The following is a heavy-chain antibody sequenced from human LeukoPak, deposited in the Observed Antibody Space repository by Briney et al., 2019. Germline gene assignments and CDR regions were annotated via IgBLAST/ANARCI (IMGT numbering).Heavy chain of an antibody. CDR2: IYYSGST. V-gene: IGHV4-31*03. CDR1: GGSISSGGYY. J-gene: IGHJ4*02. CDR3: ARIVEMATTFDY. D-gene: IGHD5-24*01. Sequence: SETLSLTCTVSGGSISSGGYYWSWIRQHPGKGLEWIGYIYYSGSTYYNPSLKSRVTISVDTFKNQFSLKLSSVTAADTAVYYCARIVEMATTFDYWGQGTLVTVSS.